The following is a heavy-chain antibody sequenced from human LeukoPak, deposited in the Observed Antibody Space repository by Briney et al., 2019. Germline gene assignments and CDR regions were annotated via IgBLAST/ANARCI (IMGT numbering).Heavy chain of an antibody. D-gene: IGHD1-26*01. CDR2: ISAYTGHT. CDR3: ARDEHGGATQGGQDS. CDR1: GYTFTSYG. Sequence: GASVKVSCKASGYTFTSYGITWVRQAPGQGLEWMGWISAYTGHTNYAQKLQGRVTMTTDTSTSTAYMEVRSLRSDDTAMYYCARDEHGGATQGGQDSWGQGTLVTVSS. V-gene: IGHV1-18*01. J-gene: IGHJ4*02.